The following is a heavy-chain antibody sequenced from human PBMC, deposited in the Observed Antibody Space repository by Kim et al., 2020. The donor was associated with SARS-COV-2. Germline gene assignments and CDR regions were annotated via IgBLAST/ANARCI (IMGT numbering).Heavy chain of an antibody. CDR3: ARVIPRWYYFDY. D-gene: IGHD6-13*01. Sequence: SETLSLTCTVSGGSISSYDWSWIRQPPGKGLEWIGYIFYSGSTNYNPSLKSRVTISVDTSKNQFSLKLSSVTAADTAVYYCARVIPRWYYFDYWGQGTLVTVSS. V-gene: IGHV4-59*13. CDR2: IFYSGST. J-gene: IGHJ4*02. CDR1: GGSISSYD.